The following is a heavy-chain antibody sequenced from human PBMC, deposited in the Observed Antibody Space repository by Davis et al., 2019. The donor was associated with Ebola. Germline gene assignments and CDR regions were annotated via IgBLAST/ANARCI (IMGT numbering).Heavy chain of an antibody. CDR1: GFTFSSYS. V-gene: IGHV3-48*04. D-gene: IGHD1-26*01. CDR2: ISSSSSTI. Sequence: GESLKISCAASGFTFSSYSMNWVRQAPGKGLEWVSYISSSSSTIYYADSVKGRFTISRDNAKNSLYLQMNSLRAEDTAVYYCARGGSYYVVYWGQGTLVTVSS. CDR3: ARGGSYYVVY. J-gene: IGHJ4*02.